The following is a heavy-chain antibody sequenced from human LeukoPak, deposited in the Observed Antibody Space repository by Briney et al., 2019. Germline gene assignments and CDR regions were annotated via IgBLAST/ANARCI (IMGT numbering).Heavy chain of an antibody. V-gene: IGHV3-30*02. D-gene: IGHD6-19*01. CDR3: AKDPLTHIAVAGGFDY. J-gene: IGHJ4*02. Sequence: GGPLRLSCAAPGFTFSSYGMHWVRQAPGKGLEWVAFIRYDGSNKYYADSVKGRFTISRDNSKNTLYLQMNSLRAEDTAVYYCAKDPLTHIAVAGGFDYWGQGTLVTVSS. CDR1: GFTFSSYG. CDR2: IRYDGSNK.